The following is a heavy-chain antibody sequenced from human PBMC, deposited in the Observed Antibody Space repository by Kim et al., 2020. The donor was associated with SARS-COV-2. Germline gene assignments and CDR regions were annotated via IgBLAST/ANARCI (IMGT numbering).Heavy chain of an antibody. D-gene: IGHD2-21*02. CDR3: AREVVTARYFDY. V-gene: IGHV1-69*04. Sequence: NHAQKFPGRATITADKSTSTAYMELSSLRSEDTAVYYCAREVVTARYFDYWGQGTLVTVSS. J-gene: IGHJ4*02.